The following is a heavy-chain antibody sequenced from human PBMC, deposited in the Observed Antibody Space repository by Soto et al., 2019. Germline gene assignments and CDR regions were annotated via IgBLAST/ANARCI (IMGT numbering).Heavy chain of an antibody. Sequence: PGESLKISCKGSGYSFSSYWIGWLRQMPGKGLEWMGIIYPGDSDTRYSPSFQGQVTISADKSISTAYLQWSSLKASDTAVYYCARSDSYDFWSGYYFPSDYWGQGALVTVSS. CDR1: GYSFSSYW. D-gene: IGHD3-3*01. CDR2: IYPGDSDT. CDR3: ARSDSYDFWSGYYFPSDY. J-gene: IGHJ4*02. V-gene: IGHV5-51*01.